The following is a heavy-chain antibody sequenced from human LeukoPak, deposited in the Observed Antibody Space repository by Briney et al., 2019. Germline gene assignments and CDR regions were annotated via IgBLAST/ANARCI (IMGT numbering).Heavy chain of an antibody. Sequence: SQTLSLTCTVSGGSISSGGYYWSWIRQHPGKGLEWIGYINYSGSTYYNPSLKSRVTISVDTSKNQFSLKLSSVTAADTAVYYCARDTGIIYDSSGYYYENAFDIWGQGTMVTVSS. CDR1: GGSISSGGYY. J-gene: IGHJ3*02. CDR2: INYSGST. V-gene: IGHV4-31*03. D-gene: IGHD3-22*01. CDR3: ARDTGIIYDSSGYYYENAFDI.